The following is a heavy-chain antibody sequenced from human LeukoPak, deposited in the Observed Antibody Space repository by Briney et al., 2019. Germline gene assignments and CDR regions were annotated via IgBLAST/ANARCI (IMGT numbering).Heavy chain of an antibody. CDR2: INHSGST. CDR1: GGSFSGYY. J-gene: IGHJ4*02. V-gene: IGHV4-34*01. D-gene: IGHD6-6*01. Sequence: SETLSLTCAVYGGSFSGYYWSWIRQPPGKGLEWIGEINHSGSTNYNPSLKSRVTISVDTSKNQFSLKLGSVTAADTAVYYCARENRIAARPFDYWGQGTLVTVSS. CDR3: ARENRIAARPFDY.